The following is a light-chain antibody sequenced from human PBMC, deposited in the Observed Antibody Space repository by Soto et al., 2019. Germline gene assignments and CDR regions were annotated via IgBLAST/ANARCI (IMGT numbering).Light chain of an antibody. CDR3: QQTYSTPPIT. CDR1: QSISSY. CDR2: AAS. V-gene: IGKV1-39*01. Sequence: DIQLTQSPSTLSASVADRVTITCRASQSISSYLNWYQQKPGKGPKVLIYAASSLQSGVPSRFSGSGSGTAFTLTISSLQPEDFATYYCQQTYSTPPITFGQGTRLEIK. J-gene: IGKJ5*01.